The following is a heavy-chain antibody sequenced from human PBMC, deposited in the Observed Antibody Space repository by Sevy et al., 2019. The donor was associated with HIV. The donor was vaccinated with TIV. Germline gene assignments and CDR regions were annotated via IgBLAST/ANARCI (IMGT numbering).Heavy chain of an antibody. CDR1: GFTFSSYA. J-gene: IGHJ6*02. V-gene: IGHV3-23*01. CDR2: ISGSGGST. D-gene: IGHD3-16*02. CDR3: TKDGYDYIWGSYPNLNYYYYYYGMDV. Sequence: GGSLRLSCAASGFTFSSYAMSWVRQAPGKGLEWVSAISGSGGSTYYADSVKGRFTISRDNSKNTLYLQMNSLRAEDTAVYYCTKDGYDYIWGSYPNLNYYYYYYGMDVGGQGTRVTVSS.